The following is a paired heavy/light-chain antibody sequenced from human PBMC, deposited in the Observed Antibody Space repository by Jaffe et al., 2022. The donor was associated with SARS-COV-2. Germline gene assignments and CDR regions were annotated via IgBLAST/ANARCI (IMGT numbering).Light chain of an antibody. Sequence: SYVLTQPPSVSVAPGQTARITCGGNNIGSKSVHWYQQKPGQAPVLVVYDDSDRPSGIPERFSGSNSGNTATLTISRVEAGDEADYYCQVWDSSSDHLVFGGGTKLTVL. J-gene: IGLJ3*02. CDR3: QVWDSSSDHLV. CDR2: DDS. CDR1: NIGSKS. V-gene: IGLV3-21*02.
Heavy chain of an antibody. V-gene: IGHV4-30-4*01. J-gene: IGHJ4*02. D-gene: IGHD4-17*01. CDR1: GGSISSGDYY. CDR3: ARSARLTTVVTQTGHGVIDY. CDR2: IYYSGST. Sequence: QVQLQESGPGLVKPSQTLSLTCTVSGGSISSGDYYWSWIRQPPGKGLEWIGYIYYSGSTYYNPSLKSRVTISVDTSKNQFSLKLSSVTAADTAVYYCARSARLTTVVTQTGHGVIDYWGQGTLVTVSS.